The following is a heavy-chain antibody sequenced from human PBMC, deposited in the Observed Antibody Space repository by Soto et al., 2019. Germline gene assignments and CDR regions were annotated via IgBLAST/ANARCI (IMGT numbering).Heavy chain of an antibody. CDR3: GRESPAIAAIGTPDY. Sequence: GLEGMGWINTNTGNTNYARQLQGRVTLTTDTSTTTAYMELRSLRSDDTAVYYFGRESPAIAAIGTPDYWGQGTLVTVSS. CDR2: INTNTGNT. J-gene: IGHJ4*02. D-gene: IGHD6-13*01. V-gene: IGHV1-18*01.